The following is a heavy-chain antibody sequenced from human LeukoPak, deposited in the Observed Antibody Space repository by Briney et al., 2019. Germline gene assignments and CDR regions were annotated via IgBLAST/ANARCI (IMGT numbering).Heavy chain of an antibody. J-gene: IGHJ4*02. CDR1: GLTFSRYW. CDR3: ARGGRYSYGPFDY. CDR2: INSDGSST. Sequence: GGSVRLSCAASGLTFSRYWMHWVRQARGKGLVWVSRINSDGSSTSCADSVKGRFTIPRDNAKNTLYLQMNSLTAEDTAVYYCARGGRYSYGPFDYWGQGTLVTVSS. V-gene: IGHV3-74*01. D-gene: IGHD5-18*01.